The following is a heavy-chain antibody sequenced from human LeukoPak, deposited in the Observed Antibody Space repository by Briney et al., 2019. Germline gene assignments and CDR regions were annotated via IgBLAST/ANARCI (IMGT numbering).Heavy chain of an antibody. J-gene: IGHJ4*02. Sequence: GGSLRLSCAASGFTFSSFAMNWVRQAPGKGLEWLSYVSAGSTTTIYYADSVKGRFTISRDTAKNSLYLHMHRLRDEDTAVYYCARRGYTSALDFWGQGTLVTASS. CDR1: GFTFSSFA. CDR2: VSAGSTTTI. CDR3: ARRGYTSALDF. D-gene: IGHD3-16*02. V-gene: IGHV3-48*02.